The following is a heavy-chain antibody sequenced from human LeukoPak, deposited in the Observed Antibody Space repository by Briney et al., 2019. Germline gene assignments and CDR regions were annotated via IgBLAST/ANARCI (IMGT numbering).Heavy chain of an antibody. CDR3: ARVPIIRGVIED. CDR2: ISGSGST. CDR1: GGSISRGGDY. J-gene: IGHJ4*02. V-gene: IGHV4-31*03. Sequence: SETLSLTCSVSGGSISRGGDYWTWIRQHPEKGLEWIGYISGSGSTYYNPSLRSRVTISADTSKNQFSLKLTSVTAADTAVFYCARVPIIRGVIEDRGQGTLVSVSS. D-gene: IGHD3-10*01.